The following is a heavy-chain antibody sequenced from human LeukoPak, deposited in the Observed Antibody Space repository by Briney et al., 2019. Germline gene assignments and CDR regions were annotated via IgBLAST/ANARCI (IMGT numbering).Heavy chain of an antibody. CDR2: ISSSSNIK. Sequence: PGGSLRLSCGVSGFTFSRHSMNWVRQAPGKGLEWVSYISSSSNIKYYADSVKGRFTISRDNANNSLYLQMNSLTAEDTAVYYCARWDGDDKDYWGQGTLVTVSS. J-gene: IGHJ4*02. D-gene: IGHD2-21*02. CDR1: GFTFSRHS. CDR3: ARWDGDDKDY. V-gene: IGHV3-48*01.